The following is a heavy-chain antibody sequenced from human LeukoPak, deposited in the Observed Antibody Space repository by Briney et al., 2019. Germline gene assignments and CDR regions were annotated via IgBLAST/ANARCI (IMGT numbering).Heavy chain of an antibody. Sequence: GGSLRLSCAASGFTFNNYAMQWVRQAPGKGLEGVAIISYDGSNQYYADSVKGRFAISRDSSQNTLYLQMNTLRVEDTAVYFCAREGYYAFDIWGQGTMVTVSS. CDR2: ISYDGSNQ. J-gene: IGHJ3*02. D-gene: IGHD3-22*01. CDR1: GFTFNNYA. CDR3: AREGYYAFDI. V-gene: IGHV3-30*09.